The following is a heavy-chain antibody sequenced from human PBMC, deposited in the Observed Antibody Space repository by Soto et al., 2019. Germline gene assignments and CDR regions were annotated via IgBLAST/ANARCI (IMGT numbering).Heavy chain of an antibody. CDR1: GYTFSNFW. Sequence: PGESLKISCQCSGYTFSNFWIAWVRQLPGKGLECMGIIYPGDSETRYSPSFHGKVTISADRSIGTAYLQWSSLEASDSAFYFCARSPRSSPYFDDWGQGALVTVSS. D-gene: IGHD6-13*01. CDR3: ARSPRSSPYFDD. V-gene: IGHV5-51*01. J-gene: IGHJ4*02. CDR2: IYPGDSET.